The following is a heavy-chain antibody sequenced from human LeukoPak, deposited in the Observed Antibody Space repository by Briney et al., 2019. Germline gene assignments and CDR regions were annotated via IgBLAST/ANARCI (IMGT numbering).Heavy chain of an antibody. CDR2: IYYSGST. V-gene: IGHV4-39*01. CDR3: ARQTVVTAPYFDY. J-gene: IGHJ4*02. CDR1: GDSISSSSYY. Sequence: PSETLSLTCTVSGDSISSSSYYWGWIRQPPGKGLEWIGSIYYSGSTYFNPSLKSRVTISVDTSKNQSSLKLRSVTAADTAVYYCARQTVVTAPYFDYWGQGTQVTVSS. D-gene: IGHD2-21*02.